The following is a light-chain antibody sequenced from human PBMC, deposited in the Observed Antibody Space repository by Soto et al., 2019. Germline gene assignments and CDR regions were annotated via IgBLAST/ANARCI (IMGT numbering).Light chain of an antibody. CDR3: QSYDSSLTGYV. J-gene: IGLJ1*01. CDR2: ANS. Sequence: QSVLTQPPSVSGAPGQRVTISCTGSSSTIGAGNDVHWYQHLPGTAPKLLFYANSNRPSGVPDRFSGSKAGASASLAITGLQAEDEADYYCQSYDSSLTGYVFGSGTKLTVL. CDR1: SSTIGAGND. V-gene: IGLV1-40*01.